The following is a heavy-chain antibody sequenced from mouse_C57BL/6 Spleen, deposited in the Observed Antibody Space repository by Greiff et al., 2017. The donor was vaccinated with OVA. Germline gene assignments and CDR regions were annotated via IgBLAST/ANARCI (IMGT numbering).Heavy chain of an antibody. CDR1: GFTFSDAW. CDR3: TRMTTAPWFAY. CDR2: IRNKANNHET. D-gene: IGHD1-2*01. J-gene: IGHJ3*01. Sequence: EVKLVESGGGLVQPGGSMKLSCAASGFTFSDAWMDWVRQSPEKGLEWVAEIRNKANNHETYYAESVKGRFTISRDDSKSSVYLQMNSLRAEDTGIYYCTRMTTAPWFAYWGQGTLVTVSA. V-gene: IGHV6-6*01.